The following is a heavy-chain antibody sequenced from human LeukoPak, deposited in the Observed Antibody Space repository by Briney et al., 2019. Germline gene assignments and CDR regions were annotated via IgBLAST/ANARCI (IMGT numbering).Heavy chain of an antibody. CDR3: ARRGYCSGGSCYWVGSFDY. V-gene: IGHV3-48*01. J-gene: IGHJ4*02. CDR2: ISSSSSTI. CDR1: GFTFSSYS. Sequence: PGGSLRLSCAASGFTFSSYSMNWVRQAPGKGLEWVSYISSSSSTIYYADSVKGRFTISRDNAKNSLYLQMNSLRAEDTAVYYCARRGYCSGGSCYWVGSFDYWGQGTLVTASS. D-gene: IGHD2-15*01.